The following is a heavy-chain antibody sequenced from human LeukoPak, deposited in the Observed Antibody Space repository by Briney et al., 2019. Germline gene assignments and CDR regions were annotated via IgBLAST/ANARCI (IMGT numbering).Heavy chain of an antibody. CDR1: GFTFSSYA. Sequence: GGSLRLSCAASGFTFSSYAMSWVRQAPGKGLEWVSAISGSGGSTYYADSVKGRFTISRDNSKNTLYLQMNSLRAEDTAVYYCAKEFGDYYDSSGYPNDAFDIWGQGTMVTVSS. CDR3: AKEFGDYYDSSGYPNDAFDI. D-gene: IGHD3-22*01. CDR2: ISGSGGST. V-gene: IGHV3-23*01. J-gene: IGHJ3*02.